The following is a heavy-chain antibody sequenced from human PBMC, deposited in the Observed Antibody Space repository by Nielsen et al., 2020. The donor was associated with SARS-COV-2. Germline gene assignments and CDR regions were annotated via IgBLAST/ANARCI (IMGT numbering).Heavy chain of an antibody. CDR3: ARDQINPQFWITYYYYMDV. V-gene: IGHV1-69*13. CDR2: IIPIFGTA. D-gene: IGHD3-3*01. CDR1: GGTFSSYA. Sequence: SVKVSCKASGGTFSSYAISWVRQAPGQGLEWMGGIIPIFGTANYAQKFQGRVTITADESTSTAYMELSSLRSEDTAVYYCARDQINPQFWITYYYYMDVWGKGTTVTVSS. J-gene: IGHJ6*03.